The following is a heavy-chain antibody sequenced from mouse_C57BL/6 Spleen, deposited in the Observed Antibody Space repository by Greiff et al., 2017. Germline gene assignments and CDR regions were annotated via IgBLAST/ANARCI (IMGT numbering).Heavy chain of an antibody. Sequence: VQLQQSGPELVKPGASVKISCKASGYSFTDYNMNWVKQSNGKSLEWIGVINPNYGTTNYNQKFKGKATLTVDQSSSTAYMQLNSLTSEDSAVYYCARGGVGYDDYDLYAMDYWGQGTSVTVSS. CDR3: ARGGVGYDDYDLYAMDY. CDR1: GYSFTDYN. CDR2: INPNYGTT. J-gene: IGHJ4*01. V-gene: IGHV1-39*01. D-gene: IGHD2-4*01.